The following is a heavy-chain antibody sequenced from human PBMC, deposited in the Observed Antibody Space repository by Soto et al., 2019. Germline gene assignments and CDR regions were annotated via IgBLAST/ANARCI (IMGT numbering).Heavy chain of an antibody. D-gene: IGHD1-1*01. CDR2: ISGSGRTI. CDR1: GFTFSSYE. Sequence: LRLSCAASGFTFSSYEMNWVRQAPGKGLEWVSYISGSGRTIYNADSVKGRFTISRDNAKNSLYLQMNSLRVEDTAVYYCARGQAGSTQGYNWFDPWGQGTLVTVSS. CDR3: ARGQAGSTQGYNWFDP. J-gene: IGHJ5*02. V-gene: IGHV3-48*03.